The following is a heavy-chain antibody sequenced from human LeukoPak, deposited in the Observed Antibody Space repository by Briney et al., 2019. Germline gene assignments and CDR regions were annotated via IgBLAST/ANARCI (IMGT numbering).Heavy chain of an antibody. Sequence: SQTLSLTCTVSGGSISSGGYYWSWIRQFPGKGLEWIGYVYYTGSAYYNPSLESRVTISVDTSRNQFSLKLSSVTAADTAVYFCARAYDNSNNYYFDAFDIWGLGTMVTVSS. CDR1: GGSISSGGYY. CDR3: ARAYDNSNNYYFDAFDI. D-gene: IGHD3-22*01. CDR2: VYYTGSA. J-gene: IGHJ3*02. V-gene: IGHV4-31*03.